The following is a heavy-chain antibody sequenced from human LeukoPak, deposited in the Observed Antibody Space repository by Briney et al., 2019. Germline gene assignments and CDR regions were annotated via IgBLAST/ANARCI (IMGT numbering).Heavy chain of an antibody. CDR2: ITMSSTYI. CDR3: ARVLRDYYFDY. V-gene: IGHV3-21*01. CDR1: GFSFSTYN. J-gene: IGHJ4*02. D-gene: IGHD3-9*01. Sequence: GGSLRLSCAASGFSFSTYNMNWVSQAPGKGLEWVSSITMSSTYIYHADSVKGRFTISRDNAKNSLFLQMNSLRAEDTAVYYCARVLRDYYFDYWGQGTLVTVSS.